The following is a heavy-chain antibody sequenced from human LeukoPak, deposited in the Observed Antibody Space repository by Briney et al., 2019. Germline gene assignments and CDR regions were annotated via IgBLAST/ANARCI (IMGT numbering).Heavy chain of an antibody. D-gene: IGHD4-17*01. V-gene: IGHV3-64*01. CDR2: ISSNGGST. J-gene: IGHJ6*03. Sequence: GGSLRLSCAASGFTFSSYAMHWVRQAPGKGLEYVSAISSNGGSTYYANSVKGRFTISRDNSKNTLYLQMGSLRAEDMAVYYCARYDYGDYEDYFYYMDVWGKGTAVSVSS. CDR3: ARYDYGDYEDYFYYMDV. CDR1: GFTFSSYA.